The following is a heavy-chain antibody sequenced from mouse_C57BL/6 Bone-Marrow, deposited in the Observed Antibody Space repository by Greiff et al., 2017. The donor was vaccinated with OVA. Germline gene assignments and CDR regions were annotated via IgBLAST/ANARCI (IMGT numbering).Heavy chain of an antibody. CDR3: AMMGCDYHWYFDV. Sequence: QLQQPGAELVKPGASVKMSCKASGYTFTSYWITWVKQRPGQGLEWIGDIYPGSGSTNYNEKFKSKATLTVDTSSSTAYMQLSSLTSEDSAVYYCAMMGCDYHWYFDVWGTGTTVTVSS. V-gene: IGHV1-55*01. CDR1: GYTFTSYW. D-gene: IGHD2-4*01. CDR2: IYPGSGST. J-gene: IGHJ1*03.